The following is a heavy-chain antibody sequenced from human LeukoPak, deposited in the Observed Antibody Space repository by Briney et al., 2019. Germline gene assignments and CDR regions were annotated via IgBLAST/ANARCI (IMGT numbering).Heavy chain of an antibody. CDR2: IYYSGST. J-gene: IGHJ4*02. CDR1: GGSISSSSYY. D-gene: IGHD6-19*01. Sequence: PSETLSLTCTVSGGSISSSSYYWGWIRQPPGKGLEWIGSIYYSGSTNYNPSLKSRVTISVDTSKNQFSLKLSSVTAADTAVYYCARVGSGWYSNYWGQGTLVTVSS. CDR3: ARVGSGWYSNY. V-gene: IGHV4-39*07.